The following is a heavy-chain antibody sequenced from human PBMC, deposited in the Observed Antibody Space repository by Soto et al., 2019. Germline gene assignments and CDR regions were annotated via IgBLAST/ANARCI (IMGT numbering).Heavy chain of an antibody. Sequence: QVQPVESGGGVVRPGRSLRLSCEASGFTFSESGMHWVRQAPGKGLEWVTLISDDSSQKYYIDSVKGRFTIARVNSMNTLYLQMNSLRPEDTAVYYCAITPYGIGGGMAVWGQGTTVTVSS. CDR1: GFTFSESG. V-gene: IGHV3-30*03. CDR2: ISDDSSQK. D-gene: IGHD2-15*01. CDR3: AITPYGIGGGMAV. J-gene: IGHJ6*02.